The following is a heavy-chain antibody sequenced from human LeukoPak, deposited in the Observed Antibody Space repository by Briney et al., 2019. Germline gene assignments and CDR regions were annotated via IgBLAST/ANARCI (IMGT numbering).Heavy chain of an antibody. CDR2: IYYSGST. CDR1: GGSFSVYY. V-gene: IGHV4-34*01. D-gene: IGHD3-16*01. Sequence: SETLSLTCAVYGGSFSVYYWSWIRQPPGKGLEWIGSIYYSGSTYYNPSLKSRVTISVDTSKNQFSLKLSSVTAADTAVYYCARSEGGYYYYMDVWGKGTTVTVSS. CDR3: ARSEGGYYYYMDV. J-gene: IGHJ6*03.